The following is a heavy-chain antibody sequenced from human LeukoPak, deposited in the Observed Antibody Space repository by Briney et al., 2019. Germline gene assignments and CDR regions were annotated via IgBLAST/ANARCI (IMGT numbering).Heavy chain of an antibody. CDR3: ARSIRGGWFDP. V-gene: IGHV4-34*01. Sequence: SSETLSLTCAVYGGSFSGYYWSWIRQPPGKGLEWIGEINHSGSTNYNPSLKSRVTISVDTSKNQFSLKLSSVTAADTAVYYCARSIRGGWFDPWGQGTLVTVSS. D-gene: IGHD3-10*01. J-gene: IGHJ5*02. CDR2: INHSGST. CDR1: GGSFSGYY.